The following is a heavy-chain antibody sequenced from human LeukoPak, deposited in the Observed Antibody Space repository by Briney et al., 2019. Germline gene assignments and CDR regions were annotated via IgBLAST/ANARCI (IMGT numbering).Heavy chain of an antibody. CDR2: IRSKANSYAT. CDR1: GFTVSGSA. Sequence: TGGSLRLSCAASGFTVSGSAMHWVRQASGKGLEWVGRIRSKANSYATAYAASVKGRFTISRDDSKNTAYLQMNSLKTEDTAVYYCTRHDIFGYYYYMDVWGKGTTVTVSS. D-gene: IGHD2-21*01. V-gene: IGHV3-73*01. J-gene: IGHJ6*03. CDR3: TRHDIFGYYYYMDV.